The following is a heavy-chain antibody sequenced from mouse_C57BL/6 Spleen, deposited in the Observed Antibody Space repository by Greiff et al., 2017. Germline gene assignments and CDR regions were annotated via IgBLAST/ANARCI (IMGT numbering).Heavy chain of an antibody. Sequence: EVQVVESGGDLVKPGGSLKLSCAASGFTFSSYGMSWVRQTPDKRLEWVATISSGGSYTYYPDSVKGRFTISRDNAKNTLYLQMSSLKSEDTAMYYCARLGNPYAMDYWGQGTSVTVSS. J-gene: IGHJ4*01. V-gene: IGHV5-6*01. CDR2: ISSGGSYT. D-gene: IGHD2-1*01. CDR3: ARLGNPYAMDY. CDR1: GFTFSSYG.